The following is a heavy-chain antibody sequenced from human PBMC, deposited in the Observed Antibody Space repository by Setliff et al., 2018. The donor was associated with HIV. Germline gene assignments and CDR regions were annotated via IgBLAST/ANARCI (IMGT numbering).Heavy chain of an antibody. CDR3: AREYSGSGINFNPLT. J-gene: IGHJ5*02. Sequence: LSLTCAVSGVSISSRNWWSWVRQPPGKGLEWIGEINYSGNTNYNPSLKTRVTISVDKSKNQFFLNLKSVTAADTAVYFCAREYSGSGINFNPLTWGQGTLVTVSS. V-gene: IGHV4-4*01. D-gene: IGHD3-10*01. CDR2: INYSGNT. CDR1: GVSISSRNW.